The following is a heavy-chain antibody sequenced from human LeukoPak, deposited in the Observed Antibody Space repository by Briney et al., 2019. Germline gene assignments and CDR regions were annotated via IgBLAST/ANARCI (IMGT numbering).Heavy chain of an antibody. CDR3: ARSRGYSGYDSDA. D-gene: IGHD5-12*01. V-gene: IGHV3-21*01. CDR2: ISDTSTYI. J-gene: IGHJ5*02. Sequence: GGSLRLSCAASGFTFSSYTMNWVRQAPGKGLVWVSSISDTSTYIYYADSVKGRFTISRDNAKNSLYLQMNSLRVEDTAVFYCARSRGYSGYDSDAWGQGTLVTVSS. CDR1: GFTFSSYT.